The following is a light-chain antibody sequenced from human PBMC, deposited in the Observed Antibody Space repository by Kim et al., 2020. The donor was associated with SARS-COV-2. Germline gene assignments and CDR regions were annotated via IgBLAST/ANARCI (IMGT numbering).Light chain of an antibody. CDR3: SAWDSSLSAWV. J-gene: IGLJ3*02. CDR1: SNNVGDQG. Sequence: QAGLTQQPSVSKGLRQTATLTCTGNSNNVGDQGAAWLQQHQGHPPKLLSYRNNNRPSGISERLSASRSGNTASLTITGLQPEDGADYYCSAWDSSLSAWVLGGGTQLTVL. CDR2: RNN. V-gene: IGLV10-54*01.